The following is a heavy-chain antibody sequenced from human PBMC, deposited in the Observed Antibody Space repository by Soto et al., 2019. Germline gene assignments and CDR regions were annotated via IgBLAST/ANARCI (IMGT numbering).Heavy chain of an antibody. J-gene: IGHJ2*01. CDR2: IYWDDDK. Sequence: SGPTLVNPTQTLTLTCTFSGFSLSTSGVGVGWIRQPPGKALEWLALIYWDDDKHYRPSLKSRLTITKDTSKNQVVLTMTNMDPVDTXTYYCAHNYGDYGYFDLWGRGTLVTRLL. CDR3: AHNYGDYGYFDL. CDR1: GFSLSTSGVG. D-gene: IGHD4-17*01. V-gene: IGHV2-5*02.